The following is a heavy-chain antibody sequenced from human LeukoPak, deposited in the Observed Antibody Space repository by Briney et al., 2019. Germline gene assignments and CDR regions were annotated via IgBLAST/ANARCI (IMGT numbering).Heavy chain of an antibody. Sequence: GRSLRLSCAASGFTFSSYGMHWVRQAPGKGLEWVAVIWYDGSNKYYADSVKGRFTISRGNFKNTLYLQMNSLRAEDTAVYYCARGSSSGWKFDYWGQGTLVTVSS. CDR3: ARGSSSGWKFDY. J-gene: IGHJ4*02. D-gene: IGHD6-19*01. CDR2: IWYDGSNK. V-gene: IGHV3-33*01. CDR1: GFTFSSYG.